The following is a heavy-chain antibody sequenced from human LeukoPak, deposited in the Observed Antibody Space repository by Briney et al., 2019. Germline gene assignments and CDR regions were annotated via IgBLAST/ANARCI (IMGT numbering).Heavy chain of an antibody. V-gene: IGHV3-23*01. J-gene: IGHJ1*01. CDR2: ISGSGGST. CDR3: AIPDSSGWWLFYFQH. CDR1: RFTFSSYA. Sequence: PGGSLRLSCAASRFTFSSYAMSWVRQAPGKGLEWVSAISGSGGSTYYADSVKGRFTISRDNSKNTLYLQMNSLRAEDTAVYYCAIPDSSGWWLFYFQHWGQGTLVTVSS. D-gene: IGHD3-22*01.